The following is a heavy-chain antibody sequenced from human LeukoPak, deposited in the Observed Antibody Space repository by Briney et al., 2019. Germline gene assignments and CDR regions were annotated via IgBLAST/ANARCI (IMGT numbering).Heavy chain of an antibody. J-gene: IGHJ4*02. D-gene: IGHD2-21*02. Sequence: SETLSLTCTVSGGSISSYYWSWIRQPPGKGLEWIGYIYYSGSTNYNPSLKSRVTISVDTSKNQFSLKLSSVTAADTAVYYCARDLVSYCGGDCYSTPRCFDYWGQGTLVTVSS. CDR3: ARDLVSYCGGDCYSTPRCFDY. V-gene: IGHV4-59*01. CDR1: GGSISSYY. CDR2: IYYSGST.